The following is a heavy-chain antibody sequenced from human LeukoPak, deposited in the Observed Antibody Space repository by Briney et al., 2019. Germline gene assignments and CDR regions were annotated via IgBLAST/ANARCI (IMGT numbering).Heavy chain of an antibody. D-gene: IGHD6-13*01. CDR1: GFTFSSYS. CDR2: ISSSSTI. V-gene: IGHV3-48*01. J-gene: IGHJ4*02. Sequence: PGGSLRLSCAASGFTFSSYSMNWVRQAPGKGLEWVSYISSSSTIYYADSVKGRFTISRDNAKNSLYLQMNSLRAEDTAVYYCARDFGGIAAAGTFDYWGQGTLVTVSS. CDR3: ARDFGGIAAAGTFDY.